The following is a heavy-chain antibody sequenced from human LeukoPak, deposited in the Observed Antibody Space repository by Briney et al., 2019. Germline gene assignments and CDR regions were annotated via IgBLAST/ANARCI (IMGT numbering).Heavy chain of an antibody. Sequence: SQTLSLTCAISGDSVSSNSAAWNWIRQSPSRGLEWLGRTYYRSKWYNDYAVSVKSRITINPDTSKNQFSLQLNSVTPEDTAVYYCARMVGSGYDYSGFYWYFDLGGRGTLVTVSS. J-gene: IGHJ2*01. CDR2: TYYRSKWYN. CDR3: ARMVGSGYDYSGFYWYFDL. CDR1: GDSVSSNSAA. D-gene: IGHD5-12*01. V-gene: IGHV6-1*01.